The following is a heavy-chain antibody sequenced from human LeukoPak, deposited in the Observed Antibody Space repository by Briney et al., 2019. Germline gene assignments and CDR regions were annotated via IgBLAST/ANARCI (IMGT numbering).Heavy chain of an antibody. CDR3: SKPTREKYFFEY. CDR2: FSSNDGIT. Sequence: AGGSLRLSCAASGFTLSTYAVTWVRQAPGKGLEWVSTFSSNDGITFYADSVKGRFTTSTDDLQMNSLRAEDTAIYYCSKPTREKYFFEYWGQGALVTVSS. D-gene: IGHD1-26*01. CDR1: GFTLSTYA. V-gene: IGHV3-23*01. J-gene: IGHJ4*02.